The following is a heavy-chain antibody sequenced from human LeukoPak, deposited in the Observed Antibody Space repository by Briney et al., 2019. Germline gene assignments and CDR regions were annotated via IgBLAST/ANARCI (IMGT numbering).Heavy chain of an antibody. V-gene: IGHV4-4*07. CDR3: ARQGYTVSYYFLDY. D-gene: IGHD1-26*01. CDR1: GGSVRSYW. CDR2: IYSTGST. J-gene: IGHJ4*02. Sequence: SETLSLTCDVSGGSVRSYWWGWVRQPAGKGLEWLGRIYSTGSTRFNPSLRSRLTLSIDTSTNQFSLKLTSVTAADTAVYFCARQGYTVSYYFLDYWSQGTLVTVSS.